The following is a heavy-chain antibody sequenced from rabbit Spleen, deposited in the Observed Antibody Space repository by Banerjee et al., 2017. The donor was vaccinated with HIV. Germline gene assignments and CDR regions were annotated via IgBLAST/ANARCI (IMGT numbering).Heavy chain of an antibody. CDR1: GFSFSSNYY. J-gene: IGHJ4*01. Sequence: QSLEESGGGLVQPEGSLTLTCTASGFSFSSNYYMCWVRQAPGKGLEWIACIVAGSSGFYGATYYASWAKGRFTISKTSSTAVTLQMTSLTAADTATYFCARDTIYADYAGFGVATLHYFDLWGQGTLVTVS. D-gene: IGHD4-2*01. CDR3: ARDTIYADYAGFGVATLHYFDL. CDR2: IVAGSSGFYGAT. V-gene: IGHV1S40*01.